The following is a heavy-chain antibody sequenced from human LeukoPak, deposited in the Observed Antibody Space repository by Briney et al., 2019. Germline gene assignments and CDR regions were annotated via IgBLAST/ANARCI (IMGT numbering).Heavy chain of an antibody. V-gene: IGHV1-24*01. CDR2: FDPEDGET. CDR1: GYTLNELS. D-gene: IGHD3-22*01. Sequence: ASVTVSCKVSGYTLNELSMLWVRQAPGKGLEWMGGFDPEDGETIYAQKFQGRVTMTEDTSTDTAYMKLSSLRSEDTAVYYCATEYYYDSTSDYWGQGTLVTVSS. J-gene: IGHJ4*02. CDR3: ATEYYYDSTSDY.